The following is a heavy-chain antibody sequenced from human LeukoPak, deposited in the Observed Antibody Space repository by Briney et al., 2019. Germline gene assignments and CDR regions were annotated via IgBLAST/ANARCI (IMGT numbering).Heavy chain of an antibody. V-gene: IGHV4-59*01. J-gene: IGHJ4*02. CDR1: GGSISSYY. CDR2: IYYSGST. D-gene: IGHD6-13*01. Sequence: PSETLSLTCTVSGGSISSYYWSWIRQPPGKGLEWIGYIYYSGSTNYNPSLKSRVTISVDTSKNQFSLKLSSVTAADTAVYYCARDRPAAAGDYSGYWGQGTLVTVSS. CDR3: ARDRPAAAGDYSGY.